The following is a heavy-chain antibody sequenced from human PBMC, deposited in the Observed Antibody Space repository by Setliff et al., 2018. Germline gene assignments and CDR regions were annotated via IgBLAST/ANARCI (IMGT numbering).Heavy chain of an antibody. CDR3: AREGSGVSFDY. Sequence: GGSLRFSCAASGFTFSTYSLNWVRQTPGKGLEWVSSISSGSSYIYYADSVRGRFTISRDNAKNSLYLQMNTLRAEDTAVYYCAREGSGVSFDYWGQGTLVTVSS. CDR1: GFTFSTYS. J-gene: IGHJ4*02. D-gene: IGHD6-25*01. V-gene: IGHV3-21*01. CDR2: ISSGSSYI.